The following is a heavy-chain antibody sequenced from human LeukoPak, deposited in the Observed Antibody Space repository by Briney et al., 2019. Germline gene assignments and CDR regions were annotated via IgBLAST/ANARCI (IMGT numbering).Heavy chain of an antibody. D-gene: IGHD3-3*01. CDR2: IKSKTDGGTT. J-gene: IGHJ3*02. V-gene: IGHV3-15*07. CDR1: GFTFSNAW. Sequence: GGSLRLPCAASGFTFSNAWMNWVRQAPRKGLEWVGRIKSKTDGGTTDYAAPVKGRFTISRDDSKNTLYLQMNSLKTEDTAVYYCTTDTYDFCSGYWGRTFDIWGQGTMVTVSS. CDR3: TTDTYDFCSGYWGRTFDI.